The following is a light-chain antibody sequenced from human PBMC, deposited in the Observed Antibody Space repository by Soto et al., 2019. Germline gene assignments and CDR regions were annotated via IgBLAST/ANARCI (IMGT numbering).Light chain of an antibody. CDR2: DVS. CDR3: ISFTTSATYV. Sequence: QSAPTTAASGSGFPCQWLPILYTRNKRNVGNYDYVSWYQQHPGKVPKLMIYDVSNRPSGVSNRFSGSKSGNTASLTISGLQAEDEADYYCISFTTSATYVFGTGTKVTVL. V-gene: IGLV2-14*01. CDR1: KRNVGNYDY. J-gene: IGLJ1*01.